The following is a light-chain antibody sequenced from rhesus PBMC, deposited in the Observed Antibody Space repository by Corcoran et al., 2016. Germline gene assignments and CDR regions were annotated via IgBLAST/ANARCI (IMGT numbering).Light chain of an antibody. V-gene: IGKV2-78*01. CDR2: LVS. J-gene: IGKJ4*01. CDR3: MQTLQTPLT. CDR1: QSLLDSDGYTH. Sequence: DIVMTQTPLSLPVTPGEPASISCRSSQSLLDSDGYTHLHWYLQKPGQSPQHLIYLVSNRASGVPDRFSGIGSGTDFTLKIIRVEAEDVGVYYCMQTLQTPLTFGGGTKVEIK.